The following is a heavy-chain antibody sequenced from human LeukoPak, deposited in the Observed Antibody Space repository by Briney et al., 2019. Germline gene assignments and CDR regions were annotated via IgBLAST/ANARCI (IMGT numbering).Heavy chain of an antibody. Sequence: SVKVSCKASGYTFTSYGISWVRQAPGQGLEWMGGIIPIFGTANYAQKFQGRVTITADESTSTAYMELSSLRSEDTAVYYCARGIGAAAGSYHYYYYMDVWGKGTTVTISS. D-gene: IGHD6-13*01. J-gene: IGHJ6*03. CDR3: ARGIGAAAGSYHYYYYMDV. CDR1: GYTFTSYG. CDR2: IIPIFGTA. V-gene: IGHV1-69*13.